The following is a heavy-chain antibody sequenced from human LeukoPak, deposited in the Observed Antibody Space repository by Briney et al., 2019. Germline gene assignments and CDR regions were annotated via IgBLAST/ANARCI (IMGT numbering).Heavy chain of an antibody. Sequence: GSLRLSCAASGFTFSSYAMHWVRQAPGKGLEWVAVISYDGSNKYYADSVKGRFTISRDNSKNTLYLQMNSLRAEDTAVYYCAGVYSSSWYGSDYYYGMDVWGQGTTVTVSS. D-gene: IGHD6-13*01. CDR1: GFTFSSYA. J-gene: IGHJ6*02. CDR2: ISYDGSNK. CDR3: AGVYSSSWYGSDYYYGMDV. V-gene: IGHV3-30-3*01.